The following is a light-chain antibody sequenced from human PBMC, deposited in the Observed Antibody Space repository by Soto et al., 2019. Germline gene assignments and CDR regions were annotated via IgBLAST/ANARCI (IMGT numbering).Light chain of an antibody. Sequence: QLVLTQSPSASASLGASVKLTCTLSSGHSSYAIAWHQQQPEKGPRYLMKLNSDGSHYKGDGIPDRFSGSSSGAERYLTISSLQSEDEADYYCQTWGTGIQVVFGGGTPLTVL. CDR3: QTWGTGIQVV. J-gene: IGLJ2*01. CDR2: LNSDGSH. V-gene: IGLV4-69*01. CDR1: SGHSSYA.